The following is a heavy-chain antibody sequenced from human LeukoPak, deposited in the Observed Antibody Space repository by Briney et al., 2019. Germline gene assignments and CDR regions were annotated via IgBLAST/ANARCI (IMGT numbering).Heavy chain of an antibody. D-gene: IGHD3-22*01. CDR1: GGSISSSSYY. CDR2: IYYSGST. CDR3: ARGDYYDSSGYYLLDY. Sequence: PSETLSLTCTVSGGSISSSSYYWGWIRQPPGKGLEWTGGIYYSGSTYYNPSLKSRVTISVDTSKNQFSLKLSSVTAADTAVYYCARGDYYDSSGYYLLDYWGQGTLVTVSS. J-gene: IGHJ4*02. V-gene: IGHV4-39*01.